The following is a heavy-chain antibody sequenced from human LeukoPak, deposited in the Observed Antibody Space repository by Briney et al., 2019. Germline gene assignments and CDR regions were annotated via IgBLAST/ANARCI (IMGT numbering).Heavy chain of an antibody. J-gene: IGHJ4*02. Sequence: SETLSLTCAVYGESFSGYYWNWIRQPPGKGLEWIGEMNDSGSTNYNPSLKSRVTISIDTYKKQFSLKLSSVTAADTAVYYCARGGYYDSGSNFKYWGQGTLVTVSS. D-gene: IGHD3-10*01. CDR1: GESFSGYY. CDR3: ARGGYYDSGSNFKY. V-gene: IGHV4-34*01. CDR2: MNDSGST.